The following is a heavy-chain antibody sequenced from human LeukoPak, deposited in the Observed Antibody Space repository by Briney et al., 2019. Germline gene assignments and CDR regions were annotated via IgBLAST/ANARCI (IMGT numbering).Heavy chain of an antibody. CDR2: IYYSGST. CDR1: GGSISSSSYY. J-gene: IGHJ4*02. CDR3: AITSSGSYYVRKKIDY. Sequence: PSETLSLTCTVSGGSISSSSYYWGWIRQPPGKGLEWIGSIYYSGSTYYNPSLKSRVTISVDTSKNQFSLKLSSVTAADTAVYYCAITSSGSYYVRKKIDYWGQGTLVTVSS. D-gene: IGHD1-26*01. V-gene: IGHV4-39*07.